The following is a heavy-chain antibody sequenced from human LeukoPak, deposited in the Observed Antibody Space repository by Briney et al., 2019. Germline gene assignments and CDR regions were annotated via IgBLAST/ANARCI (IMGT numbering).Heavy chain of an antibody. CDR3: ARGGGLLWFGETFDY. CDR1: GFTFSSYA. J-gene: IGHJ4*02. D-gene: IGHD3-10*01. Sequence: GRSLRLSCAASGFTFSSYAMHWVRQAPGKGLEWVAVISYDGSNKYYADSVKGRFTISRDNSKNTLYLQMSSLRAEDTAVYYCARGGGLLWFGETFDYWGQVTLVTVSS. CDR2: ISYDGSNK. V-gene: IGHV3-30*04.